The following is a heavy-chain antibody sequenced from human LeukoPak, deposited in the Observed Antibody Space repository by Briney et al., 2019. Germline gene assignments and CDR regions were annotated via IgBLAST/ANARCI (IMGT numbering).Heavy chain of an antibody. CDR1: GGSISSGGYS. CDR2: IYHSGST. J-gene: IGHJ4*02. V-gene: IGHV4-30-2*01. D-gene: IGHD1-26*01. CDR3: ARGGSYYLDY. Sequence: SETLSLTCAVSGGSISSGGYSWSWIRQPPGKGLEWIGYIYHSGSTYYNPSLKSRVTISVDRSKNQFSLKLSSVTAADTAVYYCARGGSYYLDYWGQGTLVTVPS.